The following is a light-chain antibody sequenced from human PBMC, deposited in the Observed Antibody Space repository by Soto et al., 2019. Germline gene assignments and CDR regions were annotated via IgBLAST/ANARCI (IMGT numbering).Light chain of an antibody. V-gene: IGLV1-44*01. J-gene: IGLJ2*01. CDR1: STNIGSHT. Sequence: QSVLTQPPSASGTPGQRVTISCSGSSTNIGSHTVNWYQQLPGTAPKLLIYNNYQRPSGVPDRFSGSKSGTPASLAISGLQSEDEADYYCAAWDYSLNALVFGGGTKLTVL. CDR2: NNY. CDR3: AAWDYSLNALV.